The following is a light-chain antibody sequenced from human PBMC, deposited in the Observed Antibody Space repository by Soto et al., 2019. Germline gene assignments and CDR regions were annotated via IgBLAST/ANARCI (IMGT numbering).Light chain of an antibody. J-gene: IGLJ1*01. CDR2: DVS. Sequence: QSALTQPASVSGSPGQSITNSCTGTSSDVGGYNYVSWYQQHPGKAPKLMIYDVSNRPSGVSNRFSGSKSGNTASLTISGLQAEVEADYYCSSYTSSSTLVFGTGTKLTVL. CDR1: SSDVGGYNY. V-gene: IGLV2-14*01. CDR3: SSYTSSSTLV.